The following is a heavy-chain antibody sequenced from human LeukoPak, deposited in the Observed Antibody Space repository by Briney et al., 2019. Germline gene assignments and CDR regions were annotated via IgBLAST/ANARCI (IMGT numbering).Heavy chain of an antibody. CDR1: GYTFTSYD. Sequence: ASVKVSCKASGYTFTSYDINWVRQATGQGLEWMGWMDPNSGNTGYAQKFQGRVTMTRNTSISTAYMELSSLRSEDTAVYYCARGRGTSLYDILTGGDFTFDYWGQGTLVTVSS. V-gene: IGHV1-8*01. CDR2: MDPNSGNT. CDR3: ARGRGTSLYDILTGGDFTFDY. D-gene: IGHD3-9*01. J-gene: IGHJ4*02.